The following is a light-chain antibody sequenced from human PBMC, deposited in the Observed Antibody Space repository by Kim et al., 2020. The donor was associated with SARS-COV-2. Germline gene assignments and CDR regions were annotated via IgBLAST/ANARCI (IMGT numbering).Light chain of an antibody. J-gene: IGKJ2*01. CDR3: QQYNFYYT. V-gene: IGKV3-15*01. CDR1: QSVSNY. Sequence: LSVSPGERVTLSRRASQSVSNYLAWYQQKPGQAPRLLMYHASTRATGIPARFSGSGSGTEFTLTISSLQSEDFAVYYCQQYNFYYTFGQGTKLEI. CDR2: HAS.